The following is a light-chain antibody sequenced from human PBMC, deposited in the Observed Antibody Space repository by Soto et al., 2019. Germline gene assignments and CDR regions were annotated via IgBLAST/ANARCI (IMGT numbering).Light chain of an antibody. V-gene: IGKV1-39*01. CDR2: EAS. J-gene: IGKJ1*01. Sequence: IQRTQSPSSRAASVGGIVLVGLRASQTSATYINWYQQKSGSAPRLLIYEASGLQSGVPSRFSGSGSGTHFVLTISNFQPEDSATYFCQQTYTSPQTFGQGTKVDIK. CDR1: QTSATY. CDR3: QQTYTSPQT.